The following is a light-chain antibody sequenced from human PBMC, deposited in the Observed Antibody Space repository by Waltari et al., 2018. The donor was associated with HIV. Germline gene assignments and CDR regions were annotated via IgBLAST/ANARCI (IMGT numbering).Light chain of an antibody. Sequence: QSELTQSPSASGTPGQRITISCSGSSSNIERNYVYWYKQFPGATPKVLIYKDNERPSGVHDRISGSKSGTSASLLISGLRSDDEADYYGAVWDESLDGWLFGGGTKLTVL. CDR3: AVWDESLDGWL. J-gene: IGLJ3*02. CDR2: KDN. CDR1: SSNIERNY. V-gene: IGLV1-47*01.